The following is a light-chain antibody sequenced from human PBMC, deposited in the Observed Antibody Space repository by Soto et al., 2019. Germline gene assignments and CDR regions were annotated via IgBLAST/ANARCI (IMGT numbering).Light chain of an antibody. J-gene: IGLJ2*01. CDR3: NSYTSNSPYVL. V-gene: IGLV2-14*01. Sequence: QSVLTQPASVSGSPGQSITISCTGTSSDVGSFNYVSWYQQHPGKAPKLLISDVNYRPSGVSDRFSGSKSGNTASLTISGLQAEDEADYYCNSYTSNSPYVLFGGGTKLTVL. CDR1: SSDVGSFNY. CDR2: DVN.